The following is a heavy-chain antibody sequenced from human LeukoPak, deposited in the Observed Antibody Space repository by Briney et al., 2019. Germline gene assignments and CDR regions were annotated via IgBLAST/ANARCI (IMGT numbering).Heavy chain of an antibody. CDR1: GFSFSSYA. D-gene: IGHD5-18*01. V-gene: IGHV3-7*01. J-gene: IGHJ4*02. CDR3: ARDRDTTMVTIDY. CDR2: IKQDGSEK. Sequence: GGSLRLSCAASGFSFSSYALHWVRQAPGKGLEWVANIKQDGSEKYYVDSVKGRFTISRDNAKNSLYLQMNSLRAEDTAVYYCARDRDTTMVTIDYWGQGTLVTVSS.